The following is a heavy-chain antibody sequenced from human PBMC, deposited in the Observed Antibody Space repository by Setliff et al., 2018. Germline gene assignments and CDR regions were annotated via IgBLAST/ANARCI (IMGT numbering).Heavy chain of an antibody. D-gene: IGHD3-16*01. CDR1: GGSISSHY. Sequence: SETLSLTCTVSGGSISSHYWSWIRQPPGKGLEWIGEINHSGSTNYNPSLKSRVTRSVDTSKNQFSLKLSSVTAADTAVYYCARAFGLQYYFDYWGQGTLVTVSS. CDR2: INHSGST. CDR3: ARAFGLQYYFDY. V-gene: IGHV4-34*01. J-gene: IGHJ4*02.